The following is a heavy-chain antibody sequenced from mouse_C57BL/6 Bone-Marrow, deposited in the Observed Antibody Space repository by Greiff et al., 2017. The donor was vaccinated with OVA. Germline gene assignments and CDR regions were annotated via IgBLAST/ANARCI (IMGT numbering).Heavy chain of an antibody. D-gene: IGHD1-1*01. V-gene: IGHV1-82*01. Sequence: VQLKQSGPELVKPGASVKISCKASGYAFSSSWMNWVKQRPGKGLEWIGRIYPGDGDTNYNGKFKGKATLTADKSSSTAYMQLSSLTSEDSAVYFCARLGTTVVPYYYAMGYWGQGTSVTVSS. CDR2: IYPGDGDT. J-gene: IGHJ4*01. CDR3: ARLGTTVVPYYYAMGY. CDR1: GYAFSSSW.